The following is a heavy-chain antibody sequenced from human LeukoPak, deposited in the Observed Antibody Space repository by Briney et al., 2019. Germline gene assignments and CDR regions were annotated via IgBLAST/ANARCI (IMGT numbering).Heavy chain of an antibody. D-gene: IGHD1-1*01. J-gene: IGHJ6*02. V-gene: IGHV1-18*01. CDR2: ISPYNGAT. Sequence: ASVKVSCKASGYTFTTYGITWIRQAPGQGLEWLGWISPYNGATEYAQNLQDRVSMTTDTSTNTAYIEVRSLKSDDTAVYYCAREDNDDYYYYGMDVWGQGTAVTVSS. CDR1: GYTFTTYG. CDR3: AREDNDDYYYYGMDV.